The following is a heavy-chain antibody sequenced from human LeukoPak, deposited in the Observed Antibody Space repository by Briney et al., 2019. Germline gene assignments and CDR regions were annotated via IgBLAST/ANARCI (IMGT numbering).Heavy chain of an antibody. V-gene: IGHV3-21*01. Sequence: GGSLRLSCAASGFTFSTYSKNWVRQAPGKGLEWVSSITVSTSYIYYADSVRGRFTISRDNAKNSLYLQMNSLRAEDTAVYYCARLAYCGGDCYWFDLWGRGTLVTISS. CDR3: ARLAYCGGDCYWFDL. D-gene: IGHD2-21*02. CDR1: GFTFSTYS. J-gene: IGHJ2*01. CDR2: ITVSTSYI.